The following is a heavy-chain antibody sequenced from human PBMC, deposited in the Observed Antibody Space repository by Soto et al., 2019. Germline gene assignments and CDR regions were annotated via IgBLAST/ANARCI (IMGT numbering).Heavy chain of an antibody. D-gene: IGHD5-18*01. CDR3: AKWAPDTAMPQPHYGMDV. CDR2: ISGSGGST. Sequence: EVQLLESGGGLVQPGGSLRLSCAASGFTFSSYAMSWVRQAPGKGLEWVSAISGSGGSTYYADSVKGRFTISRDNSTNTLYLQMNSLRAEDTAVYYCAKWAPDTAMPQPHYGMDVWGQGTTVTVSS. V-gene: IGHV3-23*01. J-gene: IGHJ6*02. CDR1: GFTFSSYA.